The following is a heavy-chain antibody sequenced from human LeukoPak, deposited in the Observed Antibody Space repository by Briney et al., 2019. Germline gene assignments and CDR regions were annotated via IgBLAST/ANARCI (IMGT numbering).Heavy chain of an antibody. V-gene: IGHV1-3*01. Sequence: GASVKVSCKASGYTFTSYAMQWVRQAPGQRLEWLGWINAGNGDTKYSQKFQGRATITRDTSASTAHMELSSLRSQDTAVYYCARGIWSGTYFAYYSDYWGQGTLVTVSS. CDR1: GYTFTSYA. CDR2: INAGNGDT. CDR3: ARGIWSGTYFAYYSDY. J-gene: IGHJ4*02. D-gene: IGHD1-26*01.